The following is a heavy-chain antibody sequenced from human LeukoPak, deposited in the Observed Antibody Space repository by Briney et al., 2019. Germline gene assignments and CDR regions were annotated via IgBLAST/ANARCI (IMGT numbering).Heavy chain of an antibody. V-gene: IGHV4-4*07. CDR2: IYTSGST. Sequence: PSETLSLTCTVSGGSISSYYWSWIRQPAGKGLEWIGRIYTSGSTNYNPSLKSRVTISVDTSKNQFSLKLSSVTAADTAVYYCVRGLDYYDSTPGDWFDPWGQGTLVTVSS. J-gene: IGHJ5*02. CDR3: VRGLDYYDSTPGDWFDP. CDR1: GGSISSYY. D-gene: IGHD3-22*01.